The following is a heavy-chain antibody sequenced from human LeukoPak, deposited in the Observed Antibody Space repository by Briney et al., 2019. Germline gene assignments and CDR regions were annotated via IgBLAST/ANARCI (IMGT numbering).Heavy chain of an antibody. CDR3: ARDSGRYDFWSGYRPLYYFDY. V-gene: IGHV1-18*01. CDR2: ISAYNGNT. D-gene: IGHD3-3*01. Sequence: GASVKVSCKASGYTFTSYGISRVRQAPGQGLEWMGWISAYNGNTNYAQKLQGRVTMTTDTSTSTAYMELRSLRSDDTAVYYCARDSGRYDFWSGYRPLYYFDYWGQGTLVTVSS. J-gene: IGHJ4*02. CDR1: GYTFTSYG.